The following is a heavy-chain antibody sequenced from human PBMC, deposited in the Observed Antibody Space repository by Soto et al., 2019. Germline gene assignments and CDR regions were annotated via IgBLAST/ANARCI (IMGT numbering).Heavy chain of an antibody. Sequence: QVQLVQSGAEVKKPGSSVKVSCNASGGTFSSYTISWVRQAPGQGLEWMGRIIPILGIANYAQKFQGRVTITADNSTSTAYMALSSLRSEDTAVYYCARDEDYDGSGSLQGIDVWGQGTTVTVSS. CDR3: ARDEDYDGSGSLQGIDV. D-gene: IGHD3-10*01. J-gene: IGHJ6*02. CDR1: GGTFSSYT. V-gene: IGHV1-69*08. CDR2: IIPILGIA.